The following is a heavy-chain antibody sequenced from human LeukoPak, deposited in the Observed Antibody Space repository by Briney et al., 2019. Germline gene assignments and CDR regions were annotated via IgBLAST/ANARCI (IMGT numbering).Heavy chain of an antibody. CDR3: ARAPGFGELLLFDY. V-gene: IGHV4-59*01. CDR2: IYYSGST. D-gene: IGHD3-10*01. J-gene: IGHJ4*02. Sequence: SEALSLTCTVSGGSISSYYWSWIRQPPGKGLEWIGYIYYSGSTNYNPSLKSRVTISVDTSKNQFSLKLSSVTAADAAVYYCARAPGFGELLLFDYWGQGTLVTVSS. CDR1: GGSISSYY.